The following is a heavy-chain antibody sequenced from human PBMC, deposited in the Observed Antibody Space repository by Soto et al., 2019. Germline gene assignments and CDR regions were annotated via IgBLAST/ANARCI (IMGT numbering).Heavy chain of an antibody. V-gene: IGHV3-13*01. D-gene: IGHD3-10*01. Sequence: PGGSLRLSCAASGFSLSTYDMHWVRQATGKGLEWVAALSYAGDTYYPGSVKGRFTVSRESAKNSLYLQMNSLTAGDTAVYYCAKGPHSASGGYYMDVWGKGTTVTVSS. CDR2: LSYAGDT. CDR1: GFSLSTYD. J-gene: IGHJ6*03. CDR3: AKGPHSASGGYYMDV.